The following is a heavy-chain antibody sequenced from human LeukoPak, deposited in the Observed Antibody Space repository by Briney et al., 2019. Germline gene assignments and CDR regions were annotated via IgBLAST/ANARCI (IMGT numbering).Heavy chain of an antibody. D-gene: IGHD2-15*01. Sequence: GESLKISCKGSGYSFPTYWIGWVRQMPGKGLEWMGIVYPGDSSTRYSPSFQGQVTISADKSITTAYLQWSSLKASDTAIYYCIRTGGYCSDGSCYGGDYWGQGTLVTVSS. CDR2: VYPGDSST. CDR1: GYSFPTYW. V-gene: IGHV5-51*01. CDR3: IRTGGYCSDGSCYGGDY. J-gene: IGHJ4*02.